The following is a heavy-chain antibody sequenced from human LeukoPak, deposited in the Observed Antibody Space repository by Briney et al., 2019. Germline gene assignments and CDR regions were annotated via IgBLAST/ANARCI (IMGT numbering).Heavy chain of an antibody. CDR1: GFTFSSYA. J-gene: IGHJ4*02. CDR2: ISYDGSNK. D-gene: IGHD6-6*01. CDR3: ARDRPTGRQLEEQIFDY. V-gene: IGHV3-30-3*01. Sequence: GSLRLSCAASGFTFSSYAMHWVRQAPGKGLEWVAVISYDGSNKYYADSVKGRFTISRDNSKNTLYLQMNSLRAEDTAVYYCARDRPTGRQLEEQIFDYWGQGTLVTVSS.